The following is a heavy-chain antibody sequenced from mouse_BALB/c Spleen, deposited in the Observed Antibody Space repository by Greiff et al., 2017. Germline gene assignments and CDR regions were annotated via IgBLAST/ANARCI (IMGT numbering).Heavy chain of an antibody. CDR3: ARGGGWYFDV. Sequence: VKLQESAAELARPGASVKMSCKASGYTFTSYTMHWVKQRPGQGLEWIGYINPSSGYTEYNQKFKDKTTLTADKSSSTAYMQLSSLTSEDSAVYYCARGGGWYFDVWGAGTTVTVSS. CDR2: INPSSGYT. CDR1: GYTFTSYT. V-gene: IGHV1-4*02. J-gene: IGHJ1*01.